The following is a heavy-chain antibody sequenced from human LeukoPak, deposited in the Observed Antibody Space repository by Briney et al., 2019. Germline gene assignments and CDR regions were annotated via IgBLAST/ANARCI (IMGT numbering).Heavy chain of an antibody. D-gene: IGHD5-18*01. CDR2: INHSGST. CDR3: ARSGGYSYGYFGSDFDY. V-gene: IGHV4-34*01. J-gene: IGHJ4*02. CDR1: GGSFSGYY. Sequence: SETLSLTCAVYGGSFSGYYWSWIRQPPGKGLEWIGEINHSGSTNYNPSLKSRVTTSVDTSKNQFSLKLSSVTAADTAVYYCARSGGYSYGYFGSDFDYWGQGTLVTVSS.